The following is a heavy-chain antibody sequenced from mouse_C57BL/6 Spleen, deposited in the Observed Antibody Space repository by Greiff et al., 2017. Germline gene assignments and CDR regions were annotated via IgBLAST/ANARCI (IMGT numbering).Heavy chain of an antibody. CDR2: IDPSDSYT. Sequence: QVQLQQPGAELVRPGTSVELSCKASGYTFTSYWMHWVKQRPGQGLEWIGVIDPSDSYTNYNQKFKGKATLTVDTSSSTAYMQLSSLTSEDSAVYYCATYYGSSYVKGYAMDYWGQGTSVTVSS. CDR3: ATYYGSSYVKGYAMDY. CDR1: GYTFTSYW. V-gene: IGHV1-59*01. D-gene: IGHD1-1*01. J-gene: IGHJ4*01.